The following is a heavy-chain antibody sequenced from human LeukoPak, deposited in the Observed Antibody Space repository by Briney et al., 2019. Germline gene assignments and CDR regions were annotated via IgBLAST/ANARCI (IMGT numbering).Heavy chain of an antibody. D-gene: IGHD6-13*01. J-gene: IGHJ5*02. CDR1: GFSLSTSGLG. CDR2: IYWDDDK. CDR3: ALSPDIAAAGIMSWFDP. Sequence: SGPTLVNPTQTLTVTCTFSGFSLSTSGLGVGWIRQPPGKALECLAFIYWDDDKRYSPSLKSRLTITKDTSKNQVVLTMTNMDPVDTATYYCALSPDIAAAGIMSWFDPWGQGTLVTVSS. V-gene: IGHV2-5*02.